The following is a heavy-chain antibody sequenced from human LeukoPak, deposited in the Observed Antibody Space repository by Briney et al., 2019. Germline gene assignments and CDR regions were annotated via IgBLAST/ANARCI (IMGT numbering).Heavy chain of an antibody. CDR1: GFTVSSNS. CDR2: IYSAGST. D-gene: IGHD5-18*01. J-gene: IGHJ4*02. CDR3: ARGGDTAMANFDY. V-gene: IGHV3-53*01. Sequence: PGGSLRLSCTVSGFTVSSNSMSWVRQAPGKGLEWVSFIYSAGSTHYSDSVKGRFTISIDNSKNTLYLQMNSLRAEDTAVYYCARGGDTAMANFDYWGQGTLVTVSS.